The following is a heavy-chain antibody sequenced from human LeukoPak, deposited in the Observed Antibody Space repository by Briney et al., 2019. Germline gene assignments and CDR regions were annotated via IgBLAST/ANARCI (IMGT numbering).Heavy chain of an antibody. CDR3: ARQPVPHQRRYSSSSNFDY. D-gene: IGHD6-6*01. Sequence: SETLSLTCTVSGGSISSSSYYWGWIRQPPGKGLEWIGSIYYSGSTYYNPSLKSRVTISVDTSKNQFSLKLSSVTAADTAVYYCARQPVPHQRRYSSSSNFDYWGQGTLVTVSS. V-gene: IGHV4-39*01. J-gene: IGHJ4*02. CDR1: GGSISSSSYY. CDR2: IYYSGST.